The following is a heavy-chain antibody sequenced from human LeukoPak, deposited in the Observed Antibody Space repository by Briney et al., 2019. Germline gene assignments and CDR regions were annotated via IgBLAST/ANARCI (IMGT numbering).Heavy chain of an antibody. CDR3: ARDVYDSSGSYYFDY. V-gene: IGHV3-33*01. Sequence: GGSLRLSCAASGFTFSSYGMHWVRQAPGKGLEWVAVIWYDGSNKYYADSVKGRFTISRDNSKNTLYLQMNSLRAEDTAVYYCARDVYDSSGSYYFDYWGQGTLATVTS. J-gene: IGHJ4*02. CDR2: IWYDGSNK. CDR1: GFTFSSYG. D-gene: IGHD3-22*01.